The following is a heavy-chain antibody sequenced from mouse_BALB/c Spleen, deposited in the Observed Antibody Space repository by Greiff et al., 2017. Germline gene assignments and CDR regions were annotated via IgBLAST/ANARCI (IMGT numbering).Heavy chain of an antibody. CDR2: ISYDGSN. D-gene: IGHD1-2*01. Sequence: EVKLQESGPGLVKPSQSLSLTCSVTGYSITSGYYWNWIRQFPGNKLEWMGYISYDGSNNYNPSLKNRISITRDTSKNQFFLKLNSVTTEDTATYYCARDRTYYGYDYWGQGTTLTVSS. CDR1: GYSITSGYY. J-gene: IGHJ2*01. CDR3: ARDRTYYGYDY. V-gene: IGHV3-6*02.